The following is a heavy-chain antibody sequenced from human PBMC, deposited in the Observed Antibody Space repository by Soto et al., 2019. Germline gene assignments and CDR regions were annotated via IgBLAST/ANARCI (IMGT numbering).Heavy chain of an antibody. J-gene: IGHJ4*02. Sequence: ASVNVSCKTSGYTNTVYYMHWVRQAPGQGLEWMGWINPNSGGTNYAQKFQGWVTMTRDTSISTAYMELSRLRSDDTAVYYCARSTGSSLIHDFDYWGQGTLVTVSS. D-gene: IGHD6-13*01. CDR2: INPNSGGT. CDR3: ARSTGSSLIHDFDY. V-gene: IGHV1-2*04. CDR1: GYTNTVYY.